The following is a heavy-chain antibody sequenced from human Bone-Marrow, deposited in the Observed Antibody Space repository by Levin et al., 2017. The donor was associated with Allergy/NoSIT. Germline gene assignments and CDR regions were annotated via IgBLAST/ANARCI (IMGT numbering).Heavy chain of an antibody. CDR1: GYTFTSYD. V-gene: IGHV1-8*01. J-gene: IGHJ4*02. CDR3: ARGLPGVVTGSGPVLNDY. Sequence: ASVKVSCKASGYTFTSYDINWVRQATGQGLEWMGWMNPNSGNTGYAQKFQGRVTMTRNTSISTAYMELSSLRSEDTAVYYCARGLPGVVTGSGPVLNDYWGQGTLVTVSS. D-gene: IGHD3-3*01. CDR2: MNPNSGNT.